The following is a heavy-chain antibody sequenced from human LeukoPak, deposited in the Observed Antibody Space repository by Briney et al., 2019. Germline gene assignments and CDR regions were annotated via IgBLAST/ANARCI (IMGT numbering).Heavy chain of an antibody. V-gene: IGHV4-31*03. CDR2: IYYSGST. CDR3: ARGRGDLYSGYDFDY. Sequence: SETLSLTCTVSGGSISSGGYYWSWIRQHPGKGLEWIGYIYYSGSTYYNPSLKSRVTISVDTSKNQFSLKLSSVTAADTAVYYCARGRGDLYSGYDFDYWGQGTLVTVSS. D-gene: IGHD5-12*01. J-gene: IGHJ4*02. CDR1: GGSISSGGYY.